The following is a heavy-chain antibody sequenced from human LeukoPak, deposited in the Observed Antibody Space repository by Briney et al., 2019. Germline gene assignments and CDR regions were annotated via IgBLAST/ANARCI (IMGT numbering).Heavy chain of an antibody. D-gene: IGHD3-22*01. CDR2: IKQDGSEK. V-gene: IGHV3-7*01. Sequence: GGSLRLSCAASGFTFSSYWMSWVRQAPGKGLEWVANIKQDGSEKYYVDSVKGRFTISRDNAKNSLYLQMNSLGAEDTAVYYCARGQDPMIVVETLPDYWGQGTLVTVSS. CDR1: GFTFSSYW. J-gene: IGHJ4*02. CDR3: ARGQDPMIVVETLPDY.